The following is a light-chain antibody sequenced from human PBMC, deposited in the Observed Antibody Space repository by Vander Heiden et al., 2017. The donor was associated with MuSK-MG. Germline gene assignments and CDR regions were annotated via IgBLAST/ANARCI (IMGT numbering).Light chain of an antibody. J-gene: IGKJ2*01. CDR1: QSVSSY. V-gene: IGKV1-39*01. CDR3: QQRYSTPST. Sequence: DIQMTQSPSSLSASVGDRVTITCRASQSVSSYLNWYQQKPGKVPKLLIYGATSWQGGVPSRLSGSGSGTDFTLTIISRQPEDFATYYCQQRYSTPSTFGKGTKVKIK. CDR2: GAT.